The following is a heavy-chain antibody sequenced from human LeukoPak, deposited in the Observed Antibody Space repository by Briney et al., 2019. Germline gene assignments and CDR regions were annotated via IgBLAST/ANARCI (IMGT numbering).Heavy chain of an antibody. V-gene: IGHV4-38-2*02. CDR2: SSQNGDS. CDR3: ARALGAFDI. J-gene: IGHJ3*02. CDR1: GYSISSGYY. Sequence: SETLSLTCTVSGYSISSGYYWGGIRPSPGKGLEWIAESSQNGDSDYNMSLKSRVTISLDKSKNQVSLKLNSVTAADTAVYYCARALGAFDIWAQRTMVTVSS.